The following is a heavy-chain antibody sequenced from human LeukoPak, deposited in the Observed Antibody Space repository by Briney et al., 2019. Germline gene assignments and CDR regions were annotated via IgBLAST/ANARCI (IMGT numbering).Heavy chain of an antibody. V-gene: IGHV3-7*01. D-gene: IGHD6-13*01. Sequence: GGSLRLSCAASGFTFSNYWMTWVRQAPGKGLDWVANIKQDGSEKYYVDSVKGRFTISRDNAKDSLYLQMNSLRAEDTAVYYCARVSVVSYSSSWYPNWFDPWGQGTLVTVSS. J-gene: IGHJ5*02. CDR3: ARVSVVSYSSSWYPNWFDP. CDR1: GFTFSNYW. CDR2: IKQDGSEK.